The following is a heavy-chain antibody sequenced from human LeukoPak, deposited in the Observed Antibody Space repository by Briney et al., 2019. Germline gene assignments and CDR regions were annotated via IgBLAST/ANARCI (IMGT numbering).Heavy chain of an antibody. J-gene: IGHJ4*02. CDR1: GYTFTIYD. Sequence: ASVTVSFTASGYTFTIYDINWVRQAPGQGLEWMGWMNPNSGNTGYAQKFQGRVTMTRNTSISTAYMELSSLRAEDTAVYYCARGLRYGTRYYWGQGTLVTVSS. V-gene: IGHV1-8*01. D-gene: IGHD2-21*01. CDR3: ARGLRYGTRYY. CDR2: MNPNSGNT.